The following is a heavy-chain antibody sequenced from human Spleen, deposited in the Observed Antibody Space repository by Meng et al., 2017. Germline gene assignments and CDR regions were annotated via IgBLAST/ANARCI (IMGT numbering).Heavy chain of an antibody. CDR3: ARGPTTMAHDFDY. D-gene: IGHD4-11*01. CDR1: GGSFSGYY. CDR2: INHSGST. V-gene: IGHV4-34*01. J-gene: IGHJ4*02. Sequence: VQLQQWGAGLLKPSETLSLTCAGYGGSFSGYYWSWIRQPPGKGLEWIGEINHSGSTNYNPSLKSRVTISVDTSQNNLSLKLSSVTAADSAVYYCARGPTTMAHDFDYWGQGTLVTASS.